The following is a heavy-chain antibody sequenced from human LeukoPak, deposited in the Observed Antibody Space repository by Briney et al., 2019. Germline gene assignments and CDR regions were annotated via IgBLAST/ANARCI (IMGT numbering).Heavy chain of an antibody. CDR1: GFTFSGSA. D-gene: IGHD4-11*01. CDR2: IRSKANSYAT. Sequence: GGSLRLSCAASGFTFSGSAMHWVRQASGKGLEWVGRIRSKANSYATAYAASVKGRFTISRDDSKNTAYLQMNSLKTEDTAVYYCTSSRSVTPYYYYYHMDVWGKGTTVTVSS. J-gene: IGHJ6*03. V-gene: IGHV3-73*01. CDR3: TSSRSVTPYYYYYHMDV.